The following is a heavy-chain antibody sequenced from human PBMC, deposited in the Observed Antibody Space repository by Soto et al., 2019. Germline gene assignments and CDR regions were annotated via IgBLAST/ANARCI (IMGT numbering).Heavy chain of an antibody. Sequence: QVPLVQSGAEVKKPGASVKVSCKASGYTFTSYGISWVRQAPGQGLEWMGWISAYNGNTNYAQKLQGRVTMTTDTSTSTAYMELRSLRSDDTAVYYCARGPTYYYDSSGYYFFDYWGQGTLVTVSS. V-gene: IGHV1-18*01. CDR2: ISAYNGNT. D-gene: IGHD3-22*01. CDR3: ARGPTYYYDSSGYYFFDY. CDR1: GYTFTSYG. J-gene: IGHJ4*02.